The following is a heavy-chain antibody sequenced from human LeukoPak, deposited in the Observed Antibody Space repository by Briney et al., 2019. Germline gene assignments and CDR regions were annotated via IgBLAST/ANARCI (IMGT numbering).Heavy chain of an antibody. D-gene: IGHD3-22*01. Sequence: SETLSLTCTVSGGSISSGGYYWSWIRQPPGKGLEWIGYIYHSGSTYYNPSLKSRVTISVDTSKNQFSLNLNSVTAADTAVYFCARDEGSAYPFDYWGQGTLVTVSS. J-gene: IGHJ4*02. CDR2: IYHSGST. CDR1: GGSISSGGYY. V-gene: IGHV4-30-2*01. CDR3: ARDEGSAYPFDY.